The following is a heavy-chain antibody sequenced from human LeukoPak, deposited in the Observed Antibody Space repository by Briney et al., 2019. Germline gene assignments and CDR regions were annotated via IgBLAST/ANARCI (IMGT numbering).Heavy chain of an antibody. J-gene: IGHJ4*02. CDR2: IIPILGIA. CDR3: ARGSEDGYSTVYFDY. Sequence: SVKVSCKSSGGTFSSYAISWVRQAPGQGLEWMGRIIPILGIANYAQKFQGRVTITADKSTSTAYMELSSLRSEDAAMYYCARGSEDGYSTVYFDYWGQGALVTVSS. D-gene: IGHD5-24*01. V-gene: IGHV1-69*04. CDR1: GGTFSSYA.